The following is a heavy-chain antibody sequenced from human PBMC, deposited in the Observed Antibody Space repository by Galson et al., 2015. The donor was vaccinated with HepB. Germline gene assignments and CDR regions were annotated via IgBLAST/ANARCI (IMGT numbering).Heavy chain of an antibody. V-gene: IGHV1-18*01. Sequence: SVKVSCKASGYTFTNYGNTWVRQAPGQGLEWMAWISTYNSNTDYTQKFQGRVTMTTDTSTNTAYMELRSLRSDDTAVYYCATARYSTSPPDNWGQGTLVTVSS. J-gene: IGHJ4*02. CDR1: GYTFTNYG. D-gene: IGHD6-6*01. CDR2: ISTYNSNT. CDR3: ATARYSTSPPDN.